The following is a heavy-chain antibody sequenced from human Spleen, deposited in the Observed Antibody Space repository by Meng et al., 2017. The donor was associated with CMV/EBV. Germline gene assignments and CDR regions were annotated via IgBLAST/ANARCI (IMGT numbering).Heavy chain of an antibody. Sequence: SETLSLTCIVSGGSISSSSYYWGWIRQPPGKGLEWIGSIFYSGSTYYNPSLKSRVTISVDTSKNQFSLKLSSVTAADTAVYYCARLGVVIGYYWGQGTLVTVSS. J-gene: IGHJ4*02. CDR1: GGSISSSSYY. CDR2: IFYSGST. D-gene: IGHD3-22*01. CDR3: ARLGVVIGYY. V-gene: IGHV4-39*07.